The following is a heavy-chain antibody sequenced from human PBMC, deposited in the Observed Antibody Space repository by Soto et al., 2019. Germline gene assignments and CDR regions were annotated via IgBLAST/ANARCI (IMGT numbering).Heavy chain of an antibody. CDR2: IWYDGSNK. Sequence: QVQLVESGGGVVQPGRSLRLSCAASGFTFSSYGMHWVRQAPGKGLEWVAVIWYDGSNKYYADSVKGRFTISRDNSKTTLYLQMNSLRAEDTAVYYCAREIPDDYGDYGLDYWGQGTLVTVSS. CDR3: AREIPDDYGDYGLDY. CDR1: GFTFSSYG. V-gene: IGHV3-33*01. D-gene: IGHD4-17*01. J-gene: IGHJ4*02.